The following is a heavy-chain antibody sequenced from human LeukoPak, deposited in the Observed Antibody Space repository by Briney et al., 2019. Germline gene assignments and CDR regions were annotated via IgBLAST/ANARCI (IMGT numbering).Heavy chain of an antibody. D-gene: IGHD3-10*01. Sequence: GGSLRLSCAASGFTFSNYAMRWVRQAPEKGLEWVSGISGSGDSTYYADSVKGRFTISRDNSKNTLYLQMNSLRAEDTAVYYCARGEYGSGSYHIDYWGQGTLVTVSS. CDR3: ARGEYGSGSYHIDY. CDR2: ISGSGDST. CDR1: GFTFSNYA. V-gene: IGHV3-23*01. J-gene: IGHJ4*02.